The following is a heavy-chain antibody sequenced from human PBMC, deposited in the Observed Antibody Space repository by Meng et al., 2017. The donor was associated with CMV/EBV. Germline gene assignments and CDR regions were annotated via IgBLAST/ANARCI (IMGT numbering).Heavy chain of an antibody. CDR3: ARSRAIVGARAGWFDP. CDR2: IIPILGIA. Sequence: SGGTFSSYAISCVRQAPGQGLEWMGGIIPILGIANYAQKFQGRVTITADKSTSTAYMELSSLRSEDTAVYYCARSRAIVGARAGWFDPWGQGTLVTVSS. D-gene: IGHD1-26*01. V-gene: IGHV1-69*10. CDR1: GGTFSSYA. J-gene: IGHJ5*02.